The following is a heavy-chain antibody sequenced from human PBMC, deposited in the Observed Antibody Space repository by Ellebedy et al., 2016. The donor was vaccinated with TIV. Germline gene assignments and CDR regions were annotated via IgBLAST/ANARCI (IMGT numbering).Heavy chain of an antibody. V-gene: IGHV4-59*01. J-gene: IGHJ4*02. CDR1: GGPTSTYY. CDR2: IYYSGST. Sequence: MPSETLSLTCTVSGGPTSTYYWRWIRQPPGKGLEGIGHIYYSGSTIYNPSLKSRVTIAVDTSKNQFSLKLSSVTAADTAVYYCAREDRGSGSHNSGPMFDYWGQGTLVTVSS. D-gene: IGHD1-1*01. CDR3: AREDRGSGSHNSGPMFDY.